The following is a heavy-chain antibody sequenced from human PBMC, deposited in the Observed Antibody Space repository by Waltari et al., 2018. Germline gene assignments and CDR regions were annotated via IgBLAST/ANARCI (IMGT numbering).Heavy chain of an antibody. J-gene: IGHJ2*01. Sequence: QLQLQESGPGLVKPSDTLSLTCVVSGGSIISAAYSWGWVRQPPGKGLEFIGSMYYSGSTYYNPSLKSRVTISVDTSQNQFSLRLSSVTAADTAVYYCARQDYYYVKGYFDLWGRGTLVTVSS. D-gene: IGHD3-22*01. CDR1: GGSIISAAYS. CDR2: MYYSGST. V-gene: IGHV4-39*01. CDR3: ARQDYYYVKGYFDL.